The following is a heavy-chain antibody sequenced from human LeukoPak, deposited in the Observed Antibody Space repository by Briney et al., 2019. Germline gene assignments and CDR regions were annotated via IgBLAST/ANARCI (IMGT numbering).Heavy chain of an antibody. D-gene: IGHD4-11*01. CDR1: GGSISSSNW. CDR2: IYHSGST. CDR3: ARENSNYVFYMDV. V-gene: IGHV4-4*02. J-gene: IGHJ6*03. Sequence: SGTLSLTCAVSGGSISSSNWWSWVRQPPGKGLEWIGEIYHSGSTNYNPSLKSRVTISVDKSKNQSSLKLSSVTAADTAVYYCARENSNYVFYMDVWGKGTTVTVSS.